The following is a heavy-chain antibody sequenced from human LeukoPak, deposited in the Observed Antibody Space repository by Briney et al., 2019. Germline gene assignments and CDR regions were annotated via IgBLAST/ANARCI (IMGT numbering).Heavy chain of an antibody. CDR3: ARLDGITGTTGTY. D-gene: IGHD1-14*01. Sequence: PGRSLRLSCAASGFTFSSYGMHWVRQAPGKGLEWVAVIWYDGSNKYYADSVKGRFTISRDNSKNTLYLQMNSLRAEDTAVYYCARLDGITGTTGTYWGQGTLVTVSS. V-gene: IGHV3-33*01. CDR2: IWYDGSNK. J-gene: IGHJ4*02. CDR1: GFTFSSYG.